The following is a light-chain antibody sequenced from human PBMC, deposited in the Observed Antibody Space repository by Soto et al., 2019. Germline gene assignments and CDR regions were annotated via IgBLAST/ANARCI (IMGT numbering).Light chain of an antibody. CDR2: DTF. CDR3: QQRADWPWT. J-gene: IGKJ1*01. Sequence: IVLTQSPATLSFSPGERATLSCRASQTIAIYLAWYQQKSGQSPRLLIYDTFNRAPGIPDRFSGSGSGTDFTLTISSLEPEDFAVYYCQQRADWPWTCGQGTTVEIK. V-gene: IGKV3-11*01. CDR1: QTIAIY.